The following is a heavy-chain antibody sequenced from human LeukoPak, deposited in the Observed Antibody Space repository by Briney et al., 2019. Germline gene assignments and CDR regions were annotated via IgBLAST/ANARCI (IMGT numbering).Heavy chain of an antibody. Sequence: PSETLSLTCTVSGGSISSYYWSWIRQPPGKGPEWIGYIYYSGSTNYNPSLKSRVTISVDTSKNQFSLKLSSVTAADTAVYYCARHFRPDDYVWGSYRHNYYYGMDVWGQGTTVTVSS. V-gene: IGHV4-59*08. CDR2: IYYSGST. D-gene: IGHD3-16*02. CDR1: GGSISSYY. CDR3: ARHFRPDDYVWGSYRHNYYYGMDV. J-gene: IGHJ6*02.